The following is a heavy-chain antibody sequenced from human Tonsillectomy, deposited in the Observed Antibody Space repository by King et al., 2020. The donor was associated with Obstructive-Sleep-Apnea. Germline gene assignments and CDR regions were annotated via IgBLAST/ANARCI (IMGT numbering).Heavy chain of an antibody. CDR2: INPSGGST. V-gene: IGHV1-46*01. Sequence: QLVQSGAEVKKPGASVKVSCKASGYTFTSYYMHWVRQAPGQGLEWMGIINPSGGSTSYAQKFQGRVTMTRDTSTSTVDMELSSLRSEDTAVYYCASGGSSGWLFDYWGQGTLVTVSS. J-gene: IGHJ4*02. CDR1: GYTFTSYY. D-gene: IGHD6-19*01. CDR3: ASGGSSGWLFDY.